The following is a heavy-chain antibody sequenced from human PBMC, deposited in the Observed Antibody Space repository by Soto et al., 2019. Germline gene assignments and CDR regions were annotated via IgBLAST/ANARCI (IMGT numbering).Heavy chain of an antibody. J-gene: IGHJ4*02. CDR3: ARGAGSFDY. CDR1: GYTFSNFA. D-gene: IGHD3-10*01. CDR2: INAGNWNT. Sequence: QVQLVQSGAEVKKPGASVKVSCKASGYTFSNFAMHWVRQAPGQRLEWMGWINAGNWNTKYSLKFQGRVPITRDTSASTAYMALSSLRSEDTAVYYCARGAGSFDYWGQGTLVTVSS. V-gene: IGHV1-3*01.